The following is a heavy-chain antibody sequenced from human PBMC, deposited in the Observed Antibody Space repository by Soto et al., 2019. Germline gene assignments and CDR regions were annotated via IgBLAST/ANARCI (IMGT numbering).Heavy chain of an antibody. V-gene: IGHV4-34*01. CDR1: GGSFSGYY. J-gene: IGHJ5*02. D-gene: IGHD6-6*01. Sequence: SETLSLTCAVYGGSFSGYYWSWIRQPPGKGLEWIGEINHSGSTNYNPSLKSRVTISVDTSKNQFSLKLSSVTAADTAVYYCARLGPYIAARPIIRGWFDPWGQGTLVTVSS. CDR2: INHSGST. CDR3: ARLGPYIAARPIIRGWFDP.